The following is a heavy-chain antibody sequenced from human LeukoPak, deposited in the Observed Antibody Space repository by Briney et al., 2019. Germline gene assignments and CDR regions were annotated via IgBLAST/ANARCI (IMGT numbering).Heavy chain of an antibody. CDR2: INPSGGNT. D-gene: IGHD3-10*01. V-gene: IGHV1-46*01. J-gene: IGHJ4*02. Sequence: GASVKVSCKASGYTFTGYYMHWVRQAPGQGLEWMGIINPSGGNTSYAQKFQGRVTMTRDTSTSTVYMELSSLRSEDTAVYYCARGLWFGELFYWGRGTLVTVSS. CDR3: ARGLWFGELFY. CDR1: GYTFTGYY.